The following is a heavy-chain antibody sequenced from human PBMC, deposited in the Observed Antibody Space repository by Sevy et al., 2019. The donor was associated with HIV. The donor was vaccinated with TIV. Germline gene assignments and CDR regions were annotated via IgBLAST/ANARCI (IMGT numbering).Heavy chain of an antibody. CDR3: ASVRPCGGDCYFFDT. Sequence: ASVKVSCKASGGTLNNYGMNWVRQAPGQGLEWMGGIIPSVGIASYAQKIKGRAAISADTSTSTLYLGVGRLRSDDTAVYFCASVRPCGGDCYFFDTWGQGTLVTVSS. V-gene: IGHV1-69*10. CDR2: IIPSVGIA. CDR1: GGTLNNYG. D-gene: IGHD2-21*02. J-gene: IGHJ4*02.